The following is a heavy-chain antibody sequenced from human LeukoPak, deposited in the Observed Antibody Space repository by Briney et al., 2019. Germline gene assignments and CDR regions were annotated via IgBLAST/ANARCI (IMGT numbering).Heavy chain of an antibody. CDR1: GDTVTGFS. D-gene: IGHD2-2*01. CDR3: ARADHTPGASSSTILRNAFDI. Sequence: ASVKVSCKVSGDTVTGFSIHWVRQAPGHGLEWMGGFDPEDGARIFAQKFQGRVTMTEDTSTDTAYMDLSSLRSEDTAVYYCARADHTPGASSSTILRNAFDIWGQGTMVTVSS. J-gene: IGHJ3*02. CDR2: FDPEDGAR. V-gene: IGHV1-24*01.